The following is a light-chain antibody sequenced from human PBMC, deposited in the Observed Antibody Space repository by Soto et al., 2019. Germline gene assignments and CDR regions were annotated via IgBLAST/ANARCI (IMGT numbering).Light chain of an antibody. CDR1: QRVTSSY. Sequence: ENVLTQSPGTLSLSLGERVTLSCRASQRVTSSYLAWYQQKPGQAPRLLIYGASTRATGIPDRFSGSGSGTDFTLTISRLEPEDFAVYYCQQYGSSPRTFGQGTKVDIK. J-gene: IGKJ1*01. V-gene: IGKV3-20*01. CDR3: QQYGSSPRT. CDR2: GAS.